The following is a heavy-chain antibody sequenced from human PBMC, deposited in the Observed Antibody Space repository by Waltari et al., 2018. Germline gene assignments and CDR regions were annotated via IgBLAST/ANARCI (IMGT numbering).Heavy chain of an antibody. Sequence: QVQLQESGPGLVKPSETLSLTCAVSGYSISSGYSWGWIRQPPGKGLEWIGSIYHSGSTYYNPSLKSRVTISVDTSKNQFSLKLSSVTAADTAVYYCAREPNFGVVHDAFDIWGQGTMVTVSS. D-gene: IGHD3-3*01. CDR3: AREPNFGVVHDAFDI. V-gene: IGHV4-38-2*02. CDR1: GYSISSGYS. CDR2: IYHSGST. J-gene: IGHJ3*02.